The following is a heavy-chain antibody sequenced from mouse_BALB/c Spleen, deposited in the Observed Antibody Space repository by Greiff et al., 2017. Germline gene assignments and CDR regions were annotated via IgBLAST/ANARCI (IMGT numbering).Heavy chain of an antibody. CDR1: GFTFSSYG. CDR3: ARHYYGSSYEDFDY. D-gene: IGHD1-1*01. J-gene: IGHJ2*01. CDR2: ISSGGSYT. V-gene: IGHV5-6*01. Sequence: EVQRVESGGDLVKPGGSLKLSCAASGFTFSSYGMSWVRQTPDKRLEWVATISSGGSYTYYPDSVKGRFTISRDNAKNTLYLQMSSLKSEDTAMYYCARHYYGSSYEDFDYWGQGTTLTVSS.